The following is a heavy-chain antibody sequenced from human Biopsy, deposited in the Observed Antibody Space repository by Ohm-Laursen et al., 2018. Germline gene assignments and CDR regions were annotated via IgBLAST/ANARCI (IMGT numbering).Heavy chain of an antibody. V-gene: IGHV4-4*08. J-gene: IGHJ5*02. CDR3: ARRPYTRDNWFDP. Sequence: PGTLSLTCNVSGGSLSLSYWSWIRQPPGKGLEGIGYIYSSGGTDYNPSLKSRVTISLDTSKNQFPLTLTSVTVADTAIYYCARRPYTRDNWFDPWGQGTLVTVSS. CDR1: GGSLSLSY. CDR2: IYSSGGT. D-gene: IGHD2-2*01.